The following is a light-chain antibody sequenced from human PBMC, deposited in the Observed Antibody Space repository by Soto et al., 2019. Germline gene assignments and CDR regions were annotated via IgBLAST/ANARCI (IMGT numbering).Light chain of an antibody. CDR3: QTWGTGSVV. V-gene: IGLV4-69*01. CDR2: LNSDGSH. CDR1: SGHSAYA. Sequence: QPVLTQSPSASASLGASVKLTCTLSSGHSAYAIAWHQQQPETGPRYLMKLNSDGSHTKGDGIPDRFSGSSSGAERYLTISSLQSEDEADYYCQTWGTGSVVFGGGTKVTVL. J-gene: IGLJ2*01.